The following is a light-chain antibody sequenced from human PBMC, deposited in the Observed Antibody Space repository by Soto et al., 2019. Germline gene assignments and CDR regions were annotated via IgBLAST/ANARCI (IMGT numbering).Light chain of an antibody. CDR2: DAS. V-gene: IGKV3-11*01. Sequence: EIVLTQSPATLSLSPGERATLSCRASQSVSSYLAWYQQKPGQAPRLLIYDASNRATGIPARFSGSGSGTDFTLTISSLEPEDFAVYYCQQRSHWPPAFGQGNKVEIK. J-gene: IGKJ2*01. CDR3: QQRSHWPPA. CDR1: QSVSSY.